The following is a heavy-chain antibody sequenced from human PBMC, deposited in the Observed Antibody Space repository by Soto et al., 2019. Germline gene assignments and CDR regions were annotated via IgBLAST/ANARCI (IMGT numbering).Heavy chain of an antibody. CDR1: GFTFSSYA. J-gene: IGHJ6*02. CDR3: AKDRRPGTIFGVVIIPAEYYYYGMDV. Sequence: EVQLLESGGGLVQPGGSLRLSCAASGFTFSSYAMSWVRQAPGKGLEWVSAISGSGGSTYYADSVKGRFTISRDNSKNPLYLQMNSLRAEDTAVYYCAKDRRPGTIFGVVIIPAEYYYYGMDVWGQGTTVTVSS. D-gene: IGHD3-3*01. CDR2: ISGSGGST. V-gene: IGHV3-23*01.